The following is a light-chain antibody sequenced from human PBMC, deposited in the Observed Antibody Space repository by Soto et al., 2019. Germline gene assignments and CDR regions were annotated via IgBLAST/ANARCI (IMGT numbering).Light chain of an antibody. J-gene: IGLJ3*02. CDR3: AAWDDRLKAVV. CDR1: NSNIGSNA. CDR2: DNN. Sequence: QSALTQPPSASGTPGQRVSISCYGSNSNIGSNAVNWYQQVPGRAPKLLVYDNNQRPSGVPDRLSGSKSGTSASLAISGLQSEDEADYYCAAWDDRLKAVVFGGGTKVTVL. V-gene: IGLV1-44*01.